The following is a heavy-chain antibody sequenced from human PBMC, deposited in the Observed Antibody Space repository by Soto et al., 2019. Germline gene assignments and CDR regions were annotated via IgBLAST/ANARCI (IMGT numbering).Heavy chain of an antibody. V-gene: IGHV2-5*02. Sequence: QITLKESGPTLVKPTQTLTLTCTFSGFSLSTSGVGVGWIRQPPGKALEWLALIYWDDDKRYSPSLKSRLTITTDTSKNQVVLTRTNMDPVDTATNYCAHGRGQQLVGYYFDYWGQGTLVTVSS. CDR3: AHGRGQQLVGYYFDY. CDR2: IYWDDDK. CDR1: GFSLSTSGVG. D-gene: IGHD6-13*01. J-gene: IGHJ4*02.